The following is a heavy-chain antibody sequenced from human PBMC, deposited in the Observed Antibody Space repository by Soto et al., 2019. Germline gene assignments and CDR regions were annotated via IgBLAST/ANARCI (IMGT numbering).Heavy chain of an antibody. CDR3: ARDTIFGVVTTSGYYYYGMDG. CDR2: IYYSGST. Sequence: SETLSLTCTVSGGSISSGGYYWSWIRQHPGKGLEWIGYIYYSGSTYYNPSLKSRVTISVDTSKNQFSLKLSSVTAADTAVYYCARDTIFGVVTTSGYYYYGMDGWGQGTTVTVAS. V-gene: IGHV4-31*03. CDR1: GGSISSGGYY. D-gene: IGHD3-3*01. J-gene: IGHJ6*02.